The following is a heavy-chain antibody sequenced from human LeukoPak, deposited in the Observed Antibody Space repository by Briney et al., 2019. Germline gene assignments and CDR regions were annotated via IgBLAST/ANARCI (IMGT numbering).Heavy chain of an antibody. CDR3: ARGGFDY. CDR2: SYYSGTT. CDR1: GGSITSHS. V-gene: IGHV4-59*11. J-gene: IGHJ4*02. Sequence: PSETLSLTCNVSGGSITSHSWNWIRQSPGKGLEWIGYSYYSGTTNYSPSLKSRVTISLDTSKNQISLKLTSVTAADTAVYYCARGGFDYWGQGTLVTVSS.